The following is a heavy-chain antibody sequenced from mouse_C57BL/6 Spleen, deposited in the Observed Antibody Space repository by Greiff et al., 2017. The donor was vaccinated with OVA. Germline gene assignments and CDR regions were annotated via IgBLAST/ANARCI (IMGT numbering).Heavy chain of an antibody. CDR1: GYSFTDYN. V-gene: IGHV1-39*01. Sequence: EVQLQQSGPELVKPGASVKISCKASGYSFTDYNMNWVKQSHGKSLEWIGVINPNYGTTSYNQKFKGKATLTVDQSSSPAYMQLNSLTSEDSAVYYCARSGYYGSPRYFDVWGTGTTVTVSS. CDR2: INPNYGTT. J-gene: IGHJ1*03. D-gene: IGHD1-1*01. CDR3: ARSGYYGSPRYFDV.